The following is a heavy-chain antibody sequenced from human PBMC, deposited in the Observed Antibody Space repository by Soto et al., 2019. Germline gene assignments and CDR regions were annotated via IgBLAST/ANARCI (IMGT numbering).Heavy chain of an antibody. J-gene: IGHJ6*02. D-gene: IGHD1-26*01. Sequence: GGSLRLSCAPSGFTFYSYAMHWVRQAPGKGLEWVAVISNDGSLEYYADSVKGRFTISRDNSKNTLYLQMNSLRVEDTAVYYCARDRWQQLPYSYGMDVWGQGTTVTVSS. V-gene: IGHV3-30*04. CDR1: GFTFYSYA. CDR3: ARDRWQQLPYSYGMDV. CDR2: ISNDGSLE.